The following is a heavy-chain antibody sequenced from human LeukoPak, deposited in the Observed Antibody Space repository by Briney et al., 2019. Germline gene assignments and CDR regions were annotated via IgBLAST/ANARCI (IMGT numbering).Heavy chain of an antibody. CDR1: GFTFSDYC. D-gene: IGHD6-13*01. CDR3: ARVAADATVFDY. CDR2: ISSVSGYT. J-gene: IGHJ4*02. Sequence: PGGSLRLSCAASGFTFSDYCMSWIRQAPGKGLDWVSDISSVSGYTKYADSVRGRFTISRDNAKNSLYLQMNSLRAEDTAVYYSARVAADATVFDYWGQGTLVTVSS. V-gene: IGHV3-11*05.